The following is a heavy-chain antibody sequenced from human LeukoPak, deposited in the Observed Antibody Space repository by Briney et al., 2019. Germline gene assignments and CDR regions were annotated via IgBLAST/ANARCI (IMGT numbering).Heavy chain of an antibody. CDR2: IYTSGST. Sequence: SETLSLTCTVSGGSISSGSYYWRWIRQPAGKGLEWIGRIYTSGSTNYNPSLKSRVTISVDTSKNQFSLKLSSVTAADTAVYYCASQYDSSGYYLTTPDYWGQGTLVTVSS. J-gene: IGHJ4*02. CDR1: GGSISSGSYY. V-gene: IGHV4-61*02. D-gene: IGHD3-22*01. CDR3: ASQYDSSGYYLTTPDY.